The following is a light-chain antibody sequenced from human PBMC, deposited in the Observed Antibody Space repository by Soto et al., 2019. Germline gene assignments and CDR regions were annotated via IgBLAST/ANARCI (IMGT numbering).Light chain of an antibody. V-gene: IGKV1-5*01. Sequence: DIQMTQSPSTLSASVGDRVTLTCRASQSISSWLAWYQQKPGKAPKLLIYDASSLESGVPSRFSGSGSGTEFTLTISSLQPDDFAIYYCQQYNSYSYALGQGTKLEIK. CDR3: QQYNSYSYA. J-gene: IGKJ2*01. CDR1: QSISSW. CDR2: DAS.